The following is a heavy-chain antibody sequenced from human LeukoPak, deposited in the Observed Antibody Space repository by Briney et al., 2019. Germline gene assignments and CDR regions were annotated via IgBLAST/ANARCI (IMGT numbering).Heavy chain of an antibody. CDR1: GGSISSTTYY. CDR3: ARQGSSKTSSFGY. J-gene: IGHJ4*02. Sequence: WETLSLTCIVSGGSISSTTYYWGWFRQPPGKGLEWIGSIYYSGSTYYNPSLKSRVIISVDTSKNQFSLKLNSVTAADTAVYYCARQGSSKTSSFGYWGQGTLVTVSS. D-gene: IGHD2/OR15-2a*01. V-gene: IGHV4-39*01. CDR2: IYYSGST.